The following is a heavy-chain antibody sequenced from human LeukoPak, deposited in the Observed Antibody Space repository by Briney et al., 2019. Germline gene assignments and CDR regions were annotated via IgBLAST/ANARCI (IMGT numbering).Heavy chain of an antibody. D-gene: IGHD6-25*01. CDR2: IYPVDSDT. CDR1: GYKFTTYW. Sequence: GESLKISCKGSGYKFTTYWIGWVRQMPGKGLEWMGTIYPVDSDTRYSPSSQGQVTMSVDKSITIAYLQWNSLKASDTDMYYCARRLPSGGPDYWGQGTLVTVSS. J-gene: IGHJ4*02. V-gene: IGHV5-51*01. CDR3: ARRLPSGGPDY.